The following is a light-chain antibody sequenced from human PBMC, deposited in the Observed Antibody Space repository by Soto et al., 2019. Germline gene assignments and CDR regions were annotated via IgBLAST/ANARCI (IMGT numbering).Light chain of an antibody. CDR1: QSVSSYY. CDR2: GAS. CDR3: QQYGSSPCT. Sequence: SPGPLSLSPGQRATHSCSASQSVSSYYVAWYQQKPGQAPRLLIYGASSRATGIPDRFSGSGSGTDFTLTISRLEPEDFAVYYCQQYGSSPCTFGQGTKVDIK. V-gene: IGKV3-20*01. J-gene: IGKJ1*01.